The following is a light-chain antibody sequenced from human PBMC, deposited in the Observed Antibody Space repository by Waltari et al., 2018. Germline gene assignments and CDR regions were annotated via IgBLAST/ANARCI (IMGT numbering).Light chain of an antibody. V-gene: IGKV1-39*01. CDR2: AAS. CDR1: QTISRY. Sequence: DIQMTQSPSSLSASVGDRVTITCRASQTISRYLNWYQQKPGKAPNLLIYAASSLQSGVPDRFSGSGSGRDFTLIITSLQPEDFAAYYCQESYSFTRTFGQGTRVEIK. CDR3: QESYSFTRT. J-gene: IGKJ1*01.